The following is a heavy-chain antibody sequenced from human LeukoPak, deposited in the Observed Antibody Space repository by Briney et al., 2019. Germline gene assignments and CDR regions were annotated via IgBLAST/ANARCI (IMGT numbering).Heavy chain of an antibody. CDR2: ISLDGSTE. D-gene: IGHD3-10*01. CDR1: GFILSNFQ. CDR3: MRDYMGWFDP. V-gene: IGHV3-30-3*01. J-gene: IGHJ5*02. Sequence: GGSLRLSCVASGFILSNFQMYWVRQAPGKGLEWVSIISLDGSTEFYADSVKGRFTISRDTASNTMHLEMNNLRIEDTAVHYCMRDYMGWFDPWGQGSLVTVSS.